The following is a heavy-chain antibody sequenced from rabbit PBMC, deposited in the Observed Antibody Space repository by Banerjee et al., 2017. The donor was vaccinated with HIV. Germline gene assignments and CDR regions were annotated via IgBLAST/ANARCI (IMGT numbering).Heavy chain of an antibody. Sequence: QEQLEESGGDLVKPEGSLTLTCTASGFSFSNKYVMCWVRQAPGKGLEWIGSSGSTYYASWAKGRFTISKTSSTTVTLQMTSLTAADTASYFCARDLAGVIGWNFGLWGPGTLVTVS. CDR3: ARDLAGVIGWNFGL. CDR2: GSSGST. CDR1: GFSFSNKYV. J-gene: IGHJ4*01. V-gene: IGHV1S45*01. D-gene: IGHD4-1*01.